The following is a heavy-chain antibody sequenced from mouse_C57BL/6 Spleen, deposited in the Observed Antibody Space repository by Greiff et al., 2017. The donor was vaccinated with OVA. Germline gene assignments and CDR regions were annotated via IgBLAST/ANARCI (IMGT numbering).Heavy chain of an antibody. CDR2: IWSGGST. D-gene: IGHD2-2*01. J-gene: IGHJ4*01. CDR1: GFSLTSYG. V-gene: IGHV2-2*01. CDR3: ARSSYGYDDGGNAMDY. Sequence: QVQLKQSGPGLVQPSQSLSITCTVSGFSLTSYGVHWVRQSPGKGLEWLGVIWSGGSTDYNAAFISRLSISKDNSKSQVFFKMNSLQADDTAIYYCARSSYGYDDGGNAMDYWGQGTSVTVSS.